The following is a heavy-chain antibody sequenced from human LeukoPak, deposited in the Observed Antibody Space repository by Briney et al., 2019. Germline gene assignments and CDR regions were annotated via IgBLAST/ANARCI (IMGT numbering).Heavy chain of an antibody. J-gene: IGHJ4*02. CDR1: GFTFTSYG. Sequence: HPGGSLRLSCEVSGFTFTSYGMHWVRQAPGKGLEWVAFIRYDGTKKYYADSVKGRFTISRDNSKNTLYLQMNSLRAEDTAVYYCAKDNSEWLFDYWGQGTLVTVSS. D-gene: IGHD3-3*01. V-gene: IGHV3-30*02. CDR2: IRYDGTKK. CDR3: AKDNSEWLFDY.